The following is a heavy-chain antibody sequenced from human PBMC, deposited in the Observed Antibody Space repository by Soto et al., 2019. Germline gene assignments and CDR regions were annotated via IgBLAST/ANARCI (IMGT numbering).Heavy chain of an antibody. D-gene: IGHD3-16*01. Sequence: QVQLVQSGAEVKKPGASGYVSCKASGYTFTDYYVHWVRQSPGQGLEWMGWINPNVGGTNYARKFQGRVTMTRDTSISTVYMKLTRLSPDDTAIYYCARGGREVPRIPYDTWGQGTRVTVSS. CDR1: GYTFTDYY. V-gene: IGHV1-2*02. J-gene: IGHJ5*02. CDR2: INPNVGGT. CDR3: ARGGREVPRIPYDT.